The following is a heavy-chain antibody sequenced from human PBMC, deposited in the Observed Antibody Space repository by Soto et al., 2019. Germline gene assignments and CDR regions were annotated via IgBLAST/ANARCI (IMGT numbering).Heavy chain of an antibody. Sequence: QVQLVQSGAEVKKPGASVKVSCKASGYTFTGYYMQWVRQAPGQGLEWMGWINPNSGGTNYAQKFQGRVTMTRDTSISTAYMELSRLRSDDTAVYYCARVIRYSSSWYSWAFDIWGQGTMVTVSS. CDR1: GYTFTGYY. CDR3: ARVIRYSSSWYSWAFDI. D-gene: IGHD6-13*01. V-gene: IGHV1-2*02. J-gene: IGHJ3*02. CDR2: INPNSGGT.